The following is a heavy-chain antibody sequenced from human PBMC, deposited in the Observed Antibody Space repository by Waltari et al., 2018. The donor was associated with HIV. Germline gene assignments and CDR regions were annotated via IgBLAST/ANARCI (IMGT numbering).Heavy chain of an antibody. D-gene: IGHD2-15*01. J-gene: IGHJ4*02. CDR2: IYPGNSDT. CDR3: ARATHSDY. Sequence: EVQLVQSGAEVRQSGESLKISCKGSGYDFTTSWIAWVRQMPGKGLEWMGIIYPGNSDTRYSPSFQGQVTISADKSISTAYLQWSSLKASDTAMYYCARATHSDYWGQGTLVTVSS. CDR1: GYDFTTSW. V-gene: IGHV5-51*01.